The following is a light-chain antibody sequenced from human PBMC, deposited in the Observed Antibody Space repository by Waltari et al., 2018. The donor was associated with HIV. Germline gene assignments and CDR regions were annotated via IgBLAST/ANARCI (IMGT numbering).Light chain of an antibody. J-gene: IGLJ2*01. CDR2: DPT. V-gene: IGLV7-46*01. CDR3: LLSFNGVVV. Sequence: QAVVTQEPSLTVSPGGTVTLTCASSTGAATTGHCPYWFQWRPGQAPKTLIYDPTNRHSWTPARFSGSLLGGKAALTLSGAQFEDEADYFCLLSFNGVVVFGGGTTLTVL. CDR1: TGAATTGHC.